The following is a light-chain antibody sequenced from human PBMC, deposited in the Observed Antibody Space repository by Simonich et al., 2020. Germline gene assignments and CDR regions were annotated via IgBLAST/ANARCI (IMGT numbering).Light chain of an antibody. Sequence: AIQLTQSPSSLSASVGDRVTITRRASQGISSALAWYQQKPGKAPKLLIYDASSLESGVPSRFSGSGSGTDFTLTISSLQPEDFATYYCLQHNSYPPTFGQGTKVEIK. V-gene: IGKV1-13*02. CDR2: DAS. CDR3: LQHNSYPPT. CDR1: QGISSA. J-gene: IGKJ1*01.